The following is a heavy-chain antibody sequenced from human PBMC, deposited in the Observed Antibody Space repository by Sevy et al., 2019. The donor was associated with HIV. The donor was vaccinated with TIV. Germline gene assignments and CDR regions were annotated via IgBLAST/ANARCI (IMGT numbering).Heavy chain of an antibody. V-gene: IGHV3-23*01. J-gene: IGHJ4*02. CDR3: AKPPGPVPMAGDY. D-gene: IGHD6-19*01. CDR1: GFTFSNYE. CDR2: IGSRGADT. Sequence: GGSLRLSCAASGFTFSNYEMYWVRQVPGKGLEWVATIGSRGADTRYADSVRGQFAISRDDSENTVFLQMSSLRADDTAIYYCAKPPGPVPMAGDYWGQGTVVTVSS.